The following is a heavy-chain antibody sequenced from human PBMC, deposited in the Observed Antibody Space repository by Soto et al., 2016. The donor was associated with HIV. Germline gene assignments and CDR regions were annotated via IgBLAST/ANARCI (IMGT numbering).Heavy chain of an antibody. CDR1: GFTFSSYV. CDR2: ISGSGGST. D-gene: IGHD3-22*01. V-gene: IGHV3-23*01. J-gene: IGHJ4*02. CDR3: AKGNSRMLMPGKYFDD. Sequence: EVQLLESGGGLVQPGGSLRLSCAASGFTFSSYVMSWVRQAPGKGLEWVSAISGSGGSTNYADSVKGRFTISRDNSRNTLYLQMNGLRAEDSATYYCAKGNSRMLMPGKYFDDWGQGTLVTVSS.